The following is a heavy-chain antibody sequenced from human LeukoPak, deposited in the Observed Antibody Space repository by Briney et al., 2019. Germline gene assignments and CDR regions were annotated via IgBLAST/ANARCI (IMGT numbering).Heavy chain of an antibody. CDR2: IRGDGSST. J-gene: IGHJ4*02. V-gene: IGHV3-74*01. CDR3: ARDPDTSGWSTFES. D-gene: IGHD6-19*01. CDR1: GFTFSNYW. Sequence: PGGSLRLSCAASGFTFSNYWMHWVRQAPGKGLVWISRIRGDGSSTSYADSVKGRFTISRDNAKNTLYLQMNGLSAEDTAVYYCARDPDTSGWSTFESWGQGTLVTVSS.